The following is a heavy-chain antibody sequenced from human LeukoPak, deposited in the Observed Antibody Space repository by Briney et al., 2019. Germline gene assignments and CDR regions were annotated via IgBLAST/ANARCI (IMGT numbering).Heavy chain of an antibody. D-gene: IGHD3-10*01. V-gene: IGHV4-39*01. Sequence: SETLSLTCTVSGGSISSSSYYWGWIRQPPGKGLEWIGSIYYSGSTYYNPSLKSRVTISVDTSKNQFSLKLSSVTAADTAVYYCARLYGSGGYYYFDYWGLGTLVTVSS. CDR3: ARLYGSGGYYYFDY. CDR1: GGSISSSSYY. CDR2: IYYSGST. J-gene: IGHJ4*02.